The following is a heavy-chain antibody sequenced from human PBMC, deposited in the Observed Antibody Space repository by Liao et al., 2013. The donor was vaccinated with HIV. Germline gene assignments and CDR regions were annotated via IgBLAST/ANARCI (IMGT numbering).Heavy chain of an antibody. V-gene: IGHV4-34*01. D-gene: IGHD3-22*01. Sequence: QVQLQQWGAGLLKPSETLSLTCAVYGGSFSGYYWSWIRQPPGKGLEWIGEINHSGSTNYNPSLKSRVTISVDTSKNQFSLKLSSVTAADTAVYYCARVLGYYDSSGYYSYYYYYYMDVWGKGTTVTVSS. CDR3: ARVLGYYDSSGYYSYYYYYYMDV. CDR1: GGSFSGYY. CDR2: INHSGST. J-gene: IGHJ6*03.